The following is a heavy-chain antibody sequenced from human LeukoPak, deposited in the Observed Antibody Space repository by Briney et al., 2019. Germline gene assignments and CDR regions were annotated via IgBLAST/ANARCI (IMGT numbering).Heavy chain of an antibody. CDR2: IYTSGSA. J-gene: IGHJ6*03. Sequence: SETLSLTCTVSGVSISSYYWTWIRQPAGKGLEWIGRIYTSGSANYNPSLKSRVTVSVDTPKNQFSLKLSSVTAADTAVYYCARVFEEAGAVSYYYYTDVWGKGTTVTVSS. CDR1: GVSISSYY. V-gene: IGHV4-4*07. CDR3: ARVFEEAGAVSYYYYTDV. D-gene: IGHD3-10*02.